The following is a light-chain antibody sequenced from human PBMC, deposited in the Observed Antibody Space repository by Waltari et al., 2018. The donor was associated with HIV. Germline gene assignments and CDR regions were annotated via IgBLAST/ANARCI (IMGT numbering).Light chain of an antibody. CDR3: VAYTARRVLI. CDR1: VTDLGHSNS. J-gene: IGLJ2*01. V-gene: IGLV2-14*01. CDR2: EVP. Sequence: QSALTHPASVSGSPGQSIPIPGSGSVTDLGHSNSVSWYQHPPGKAPKLIIYEVPRRPSGISARLFGSKSGITASLTISGLQAEDEADYYCVAYTARRVLIFGGVTKLTVL.